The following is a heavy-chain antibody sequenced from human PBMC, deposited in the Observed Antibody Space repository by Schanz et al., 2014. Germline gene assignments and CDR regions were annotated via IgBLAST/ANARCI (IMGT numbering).Heavy chain of an antibody. D-gene: IGHD3-10*01. CDR3: VSSGSYSSYAF. CDR2: INGDGSRT. CDR1: GFTFSNYW. V-gene: IGHV3-74*01. Sequence: EVQLVESGGGLVQPGGSLRLSCAASGFTFSNYWMHWVRQAPGKGLVWVSRINGDGSRTAYADSVKGRFTISRDNAKNSLYLQVNSLRAEDTAVYHCVSSGSYSSYAFWGQGTLVTVSS. J-gene: IGHJ4*02.